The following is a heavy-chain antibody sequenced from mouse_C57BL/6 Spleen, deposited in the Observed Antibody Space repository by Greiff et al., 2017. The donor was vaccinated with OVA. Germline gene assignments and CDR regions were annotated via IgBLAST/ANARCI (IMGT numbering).Heavy chain of an antibody. Sequence: QVTLKVSGPGLLQSSQTLSLTCSFSGFSLSTSGMGVSWIRQPSGKGLEWLAHIYWDDDKRYNPSLKSRLTISKDTSRNQVFLKITSVDTADTATYYCARRGYGYEYFVYWGQGTTLTVSS. J-gene: IGHJ2*01. CDR1: GFSLSTSGMG. V-gene: IGHV8-12*01. CDR2: IYWDDDK. D-gene: IGHD2-2*01. CDR3: ARRGYGYEYFVY.